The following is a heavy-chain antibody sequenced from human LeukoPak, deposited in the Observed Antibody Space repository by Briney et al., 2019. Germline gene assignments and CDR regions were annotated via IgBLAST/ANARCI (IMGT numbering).Heavy chain of an antibody. Sequence: PSETLSLTCTVSGGSISSSSYYWGWIRQPPGKGLEWIGSIYYSGSTYYNPSLKSRVTISVDTSKNQFSLKLSSVTAADTAVYYCARGDCSSTSCYEDGAFDIWGQGTMVTVSS. CDR1: GGSISSSSYY. V-gene: IGHV4-39*01. J-gene: IGHJ3*02. CDR3: ARGDCSSTSCYEDGAFDI. D-gene: IGHD2-2*01. CDR2: IYYSGST.